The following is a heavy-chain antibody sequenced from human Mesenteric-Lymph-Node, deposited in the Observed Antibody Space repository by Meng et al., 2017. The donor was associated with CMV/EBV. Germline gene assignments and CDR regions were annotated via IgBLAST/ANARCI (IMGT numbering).Heavy chain of an antibody. Sequence: ASVKVSCKASGYTFTNYAMNWVRQAPGQGLEWMGWINPNSGGTNYAQKFQGRVTMTRDTSISTAYMELSRLRSDDTAVYYCASRWELGPRDAFDIWGQGTMVTVSS. D-gene: IGHD1-26*01. V-gene: IGHV1-2*02. CDR2: INPNSGGT. CDR1: GYTFTNYA. J-gene: IGHJ3*02. CDR3: ASRWELGPRDAFDI.